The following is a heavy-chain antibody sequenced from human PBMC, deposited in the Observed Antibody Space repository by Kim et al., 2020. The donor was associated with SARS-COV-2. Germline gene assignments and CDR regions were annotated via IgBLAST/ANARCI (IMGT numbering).Heavy chain of an antibody. D-gene: IGHD3-22*01. V-gene: IGHV3-11*05. Sequence: VKGRFTISTDNAKNSLYLQMNSLRADDTAVYYCARATYYYDSSGYYYFDYWGQGTLVTVSS. J-gene: IGHJ4*02. CDR3: ARATYYYDSSGYYYFDY.